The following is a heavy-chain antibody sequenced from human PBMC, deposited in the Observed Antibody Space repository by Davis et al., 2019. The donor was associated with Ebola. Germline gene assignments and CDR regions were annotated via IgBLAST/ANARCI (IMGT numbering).Heavy chain of an antibody. D-gene: IGHD2-21*01. V-gene: IGHV1-3*01. CDR1: GYTFTSYA. Sequence: ASVKVSCKASGYTFTSYAMHWVRQAPGQRLEWMGWINAGNGNTKYSQKFQGRVTITRDTSTSTVYMELSSLRSEDTAVYYCARDVRPRTTPYVVGFERGAFDIWGQGTMVTVSS. CDR3: ARDVRPRTTPYVVGFERGAFDI. CDR2: INAGNGNT. J-gene: IGHJ3*02.